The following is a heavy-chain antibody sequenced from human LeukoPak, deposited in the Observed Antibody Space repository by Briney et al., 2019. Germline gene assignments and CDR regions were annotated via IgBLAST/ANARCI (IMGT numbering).Heavy chain of an antibody. CDR2: IYYSGST. V-gene: IGHV4-39*07. CDR1: GGSISSGDYY. D-gene: IGHD2-21*01. Sequence: PSETLSLTCTVSGGSISSGDYYWSWIRQPPGKGLEWIGSIYYSGSTYYNPSLKSRVTISVDTSKNQFSLKLSSVTAADTAVYYCARARYSGTLDYWGQGTLVTVSS. J-gene: IGHJ4*02. CDR3: ARARYSGTLDY.